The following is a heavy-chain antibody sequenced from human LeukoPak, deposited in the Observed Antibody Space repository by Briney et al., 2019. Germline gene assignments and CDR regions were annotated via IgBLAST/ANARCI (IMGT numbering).Heavy chain of an antibody. V-gene: IGHV1-69*05. CDR2: IIPIFGTA. CDR3: ARALVVPAALATLDY. CDR1: GGTFSSYA. Sequence: SVKFSCKASGGTFSSYAISWVRQAPGQGLEWMGRIIPIFGTANYAQKFQGRVTITTDESTSTAYMELSSLRSEDTAVYYCARALVVPAALATLDYWGQGTLVTVSS. D-gene: IGHD2-2*01. J-gene: IGHJ4*02.